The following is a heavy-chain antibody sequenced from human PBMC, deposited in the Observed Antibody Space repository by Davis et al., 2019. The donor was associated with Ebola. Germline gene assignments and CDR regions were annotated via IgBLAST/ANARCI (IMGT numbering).Heavy chain of an antibody. D-gene: IGHD1-26*01. V-gene: IGHV3-30-3*01. Sequence: PGGSLRLSCAASGFTFSSYAMHWVRQAPGKGLEWVAVISYDGSNKYYADSVKGRFTISRDNSKNTLYLQMNSLRAEDTAVYYCAPTGGPWGQGTLVTVSS. J-gene: IGHJ4*02. CDR3: APTGGP. CDR1: GFTFSSYA. CDR2: ISYDGSNK.